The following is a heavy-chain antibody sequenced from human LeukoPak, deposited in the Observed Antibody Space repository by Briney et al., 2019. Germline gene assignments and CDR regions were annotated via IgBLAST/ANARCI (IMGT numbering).Heavy chain of an antibody. J-gene: IGHJ4*02. CDR2: IYYSGST. D-gene: IGHD2-15*01. CDR3: ARGIDY. V-gene: IGHV4-59*01. Sequence: SETLSLTCTVSGGSISSYYWSWIRQPPGKGLEWIGYIYYSGSTNYNPSLKSRVTISVDTSKNQFSLKLSSVTAADTAVYYCARGIDYWGQGTLVTVSS. CDR1: GGSISSYY.